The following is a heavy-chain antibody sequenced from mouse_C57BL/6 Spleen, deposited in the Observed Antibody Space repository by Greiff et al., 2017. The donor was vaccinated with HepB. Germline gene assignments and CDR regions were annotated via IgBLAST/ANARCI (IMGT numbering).Heavy chain of an antibody. J-gene: IGHJ2*01. Sequence: VQLQQSGAELVRPGASVTLSCKASGYTFTDYEMHWVKQTPVHGLEWIGAIDPETGGTAYNQKFKGKAILTADKSSSTAYMVLRSLTSEDSAVYYCTLITTVEGCDYWGQGTTLTVSS. CDR1: GYTFTDYE. CDR2: IDPETGGT. CDR3: TLITTVEGCDY. V-gene: IGHV1-15*01. D-gene: IGHD1-1*01.